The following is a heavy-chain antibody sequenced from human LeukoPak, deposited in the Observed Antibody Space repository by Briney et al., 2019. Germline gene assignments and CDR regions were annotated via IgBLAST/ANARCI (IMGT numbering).Heavy chain of an antibody. D-gene: IGHD1-26*01. J-gene: IGHJ4*02. CDR3: ARSVGATHY. V-gene: IGHV4-59*01. CDR1: GGSISSYY. Sequence: SETLSLTCTVSGGSISSYYWSWIRHPPRKGLEWIGYIYYSGSTNYNPSLKSRVTIPVDTSKNQFSLKLSPVTAADTAVYYCARSVGATHYWGQGTLVTVSS. CDR2: IYYSGST.